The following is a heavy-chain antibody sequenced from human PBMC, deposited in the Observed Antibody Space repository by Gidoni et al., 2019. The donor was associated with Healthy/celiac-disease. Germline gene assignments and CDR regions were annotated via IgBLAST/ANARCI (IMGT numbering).Heavy chain of an antibody. Sequence: EVQLVESGGGLVQPGRSLRLSCTASGFTFGDYAMCWVRQAPGKGLEWVGFIRSKAYGGTTEYAASVKGRFTISRDDSKSIAYLQMNSLKTEDTAVYYCTRLYGDYFDYWGQGTLVTVSS. CDR3: TRLYGDYFDY. J-gene: IGHJ4*02. CDR1: GFTFGDYA. D-gene: IGHD4-17*01. V-gene: IGHV3-49*04. CDR2: IRSKAYGGTT.